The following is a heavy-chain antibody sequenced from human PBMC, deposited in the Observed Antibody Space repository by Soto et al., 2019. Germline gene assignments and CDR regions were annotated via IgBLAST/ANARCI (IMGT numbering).Heavy chain of an antibody. J-gene: IGHJ4*02. CDR3: ARGGQDFWSGPFDY. D-gene: IGHD3-3*01. Sequence: LETLSLTCTVSGGSISNYYCNWIRQPAGKGLEWIGRIDTSGSTNYNPSLKSRVTMSVDTSKQEFSLKLSSVTAADTALYYCARGGQDFWSGPFDYWGRGALVTSPQ. CDR2: IDTSGST. V-gene: IGHV4-4*07. CDR1: GGSISNYY.